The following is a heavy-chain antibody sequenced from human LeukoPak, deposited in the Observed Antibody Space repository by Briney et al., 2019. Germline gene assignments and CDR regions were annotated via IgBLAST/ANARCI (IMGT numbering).Heavy chain of an antibody. Sequence: GGSLRLSCAASGFTFSSYDMTWVRQAPGRGLEWVSSIRPSGDNTYYGDSVKGRFTISRDNSKNSLYLQMNSLRAEDTAVYYCARDVTVAGSPIALWGQGTMVTVSS. CDR3: ARDVTVAGSPIAL. CDR2: IRPSGDNT. V-gene: IGHV3-23*01. D-gene: IGHD2-15*01. J-gene: IGHJ3*01. CDR1: GFTFSSYD.